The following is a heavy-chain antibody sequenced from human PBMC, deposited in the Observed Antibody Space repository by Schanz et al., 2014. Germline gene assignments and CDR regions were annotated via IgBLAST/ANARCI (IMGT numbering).Heavy chain of an antibody. CDR3: TTETIAMAGTFSI. CDR1: GGTFSSFG. V-gene: IGHV7-4-1*02. CDR2: INTNTGNP. Sequence: VQLEQSGAEVKKPGSSVKVSCKASGGTFSSFGINWVRQAPGQGLEWVGWINTNTGNPTFAQGFTGRFVFSLDTSVSTAYLQISSLKAEDTAAYYCTTETIAMAGTFSIWGQGTLVTVSS. J-gene: IGHJ4*02. D-gene: IGHD6-19*01.